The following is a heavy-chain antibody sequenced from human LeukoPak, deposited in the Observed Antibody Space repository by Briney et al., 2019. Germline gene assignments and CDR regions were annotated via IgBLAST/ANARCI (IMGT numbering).Heavy chain of an antibody. CDR3: ARALYGSGNYYYPGDY. J-gene: IGHJ4*02. D-gene: IGHD3-10*01. Sequence: NSDGSSTTYADSVKGRFTISRDNAKNTLYLQMNSLRTEDTAMYYCARALYGSGNYYYPGDYWGQGTLVTVSS. V-gene: IGHV3-74*01. CDR2: NSDGSST.